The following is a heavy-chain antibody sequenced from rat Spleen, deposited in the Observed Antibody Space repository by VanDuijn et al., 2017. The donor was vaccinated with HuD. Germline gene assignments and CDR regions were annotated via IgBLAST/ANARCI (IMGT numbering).Heavy chain of an antibody. V-gene: IGHV5-22*01. D-gene: IGHD1-11*01. CDR3: ARQGYDPGY. CDR1: GFTFSDYN. CDR2: ISDEGSST. J-gene: IGHJ2*01. Sequence: EVQLVESDGGLVRPGRSLKLSCVASGFTFSDYNMAWVRQAPKKGLEWVATISDEGSSTYYGDSVKGRFTISRDNAKSTLYLQMNSLRSEDTATYYCARQGYDPGYWGQGVMVTVSS.